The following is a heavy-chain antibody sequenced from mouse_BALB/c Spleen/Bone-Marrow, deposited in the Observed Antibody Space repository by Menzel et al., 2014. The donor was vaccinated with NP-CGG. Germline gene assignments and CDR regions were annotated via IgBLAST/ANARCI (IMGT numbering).Heavy chain of an antibody. V-gene: IGHV1-62-2*01. CDR3: ARHEDLDIRRRLGAMDY. D-gene: IGHD2-12*01. J-gene: IGHJ4*01. Sequence: QVQLQQPGAELVKPGASVKLSCKASGYTFTEYIIHWIKPRSGQGLEWIGWFFPGGGSIKYNEKFKDKATLTADKSSSTVYMELSRLTSEDSAVYFCARHEDLDIRRRLGAMDYWGQGTSVTVSS. CDR1: GYTFTEYI. CDR2: FFPGGGSI.